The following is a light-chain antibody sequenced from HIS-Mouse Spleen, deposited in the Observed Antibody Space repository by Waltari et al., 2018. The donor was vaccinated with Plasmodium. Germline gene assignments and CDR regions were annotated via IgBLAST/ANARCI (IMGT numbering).Light chain of an antibody. CDR3: QAWDSSTAV. V-gene: IGLV3-1*01. J-gene: IGLJ2*01. CDR1: KLGDKY. Sequence: SYELTQPPSVSVSPGQTASITCSGAKLGDKYACWYQQKPGQSPVLFIYQYSKRPSGIPERFSGSNSGNTATLTISGTQAMDEADYYCQAWDSSTAVFGGGTKLTVL. CDR2: QYS.